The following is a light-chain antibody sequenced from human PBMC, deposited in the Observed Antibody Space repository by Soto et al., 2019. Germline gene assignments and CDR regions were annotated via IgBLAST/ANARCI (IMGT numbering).Light chain of an antibody. CDR3: QHRSSWPRLA. V-gene: IGKV3-15*01. CDR1: QSVSSN. Sequence: EIVLTQSPATLSVSPVERATLSCRASQSVSSNLAWYQQKPGXAPRLLIYGASTRATGIPARFSGSGSATDFVLTISSLEPEDFAVYYCQHRSSWPRLAFGGGTKVDIK. CDR2: GAS. J-gene: IGKJ4*01.